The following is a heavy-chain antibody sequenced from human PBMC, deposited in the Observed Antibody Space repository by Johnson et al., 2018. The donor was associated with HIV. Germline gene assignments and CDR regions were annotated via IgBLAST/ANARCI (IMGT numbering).Heavy chain of an antibody. D-gene: IGHD6-13*01. CDR2: IYSGGST. V-gene: IGHV3-66*01. CDR1: GFTVSSNY. CDR3: AKDWAYSSSWYDEGLAFDI. J-gene: IGHJ3*02. Sequence: VQLVESGGGLVQPGGSLRLSCAAYGFTVSSNYMSWVRQAPGKGLEWVSVIYSGGSTYNADSVTGRFTISSDNSKNTRYLQMNSLRAEDTAVYYCAKDWAYSSSWYDEGLAFDIWGQGTMVTVSS.